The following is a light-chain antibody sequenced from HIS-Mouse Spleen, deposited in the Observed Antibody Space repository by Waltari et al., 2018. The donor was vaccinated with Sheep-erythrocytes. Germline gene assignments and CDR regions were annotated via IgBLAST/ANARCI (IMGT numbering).Light chain of an antibody. CDR1: QGISSW. CDR2: AAS. J-gene: IGKJ2*01. V-gene: IGKV1-12*01. CDR3: KQANSFPYT. Sequence: DIQMTQSPSSVSASVGDRVTITRRASQGISSWLAWYNQKPGKAPKLLIYAASSLQSGVTSRYRGSGSGTDLTLTIRSLQPEDFATCYCKQANSFPYTFGQGTKLEIK.